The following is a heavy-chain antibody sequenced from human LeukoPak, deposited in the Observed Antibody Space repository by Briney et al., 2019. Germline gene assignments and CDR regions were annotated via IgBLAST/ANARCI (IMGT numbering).Heavy chain of an antibody. V-gene: IGHV3-23*01. J-gene: IGHJ4*02. D-gene: IGHD2-2*01. Sequence: GGSLRLSCAASGFTFNNYPMTWVRQPPGKGLEWVSGISDSGDVTYYTDSVKGRFAVSRDNSKNTLYLQMSSLRAEDTAVYYCAKRSKLSCSSTICPLDYWGQGTLVTVSS. CDR3: AKRSKLSCSSTICPLDY. CDR1: GFTFNNYP. CDR2: ISDSGDVT.